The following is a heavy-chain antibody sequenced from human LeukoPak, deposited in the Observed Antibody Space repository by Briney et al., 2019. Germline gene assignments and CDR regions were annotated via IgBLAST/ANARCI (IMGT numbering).Heavy chain of an antibody. D-gene: IGHD2-8*02. Sequence: SETLSLTCDVSGDSIKSDDHYWSWIRQPPGTNLEWIGYVNYLGTAYYNPSLRSRLNISLDTSKSHFSLKLTSVSVADTAIYSCARAQTHGLPGWFDSWGQGILVTVSS. CDR2: VNYLGTA. J-gene: IGHJ5*01. CDR1: GDSIKSDDHY. V-gene: IGHV4-30-4*01. CDR3: ARAQTHGLPGWFDS.